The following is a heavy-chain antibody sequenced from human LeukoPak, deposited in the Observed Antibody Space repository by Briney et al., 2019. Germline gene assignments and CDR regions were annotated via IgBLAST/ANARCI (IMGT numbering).Heavy chain of an antibody. CDR3: ARQTAARRSGYFDY. CDR2: IYYSGST. V-gene: IGHV4-59*08. D-gene: IGHD6-6*01. CDR1: GGSISSYY. Sequence: SETLSLTCTVSGGSISSYYWSWIRQPPGKGLEWIGYIYYSGSTNYNPSLKSRVTISVDTSKNQFSLKLSSVTAADTAVYYCARQTAARRSGYFDYWGQGTLVTVSS. J-gene: IGHJ4*02.